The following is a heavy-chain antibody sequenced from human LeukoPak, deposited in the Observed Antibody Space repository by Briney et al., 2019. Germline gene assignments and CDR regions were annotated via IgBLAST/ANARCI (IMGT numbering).Heavy chain of an antibody. CDR2: IRDSGAT. Sequence: EGSLRLSCAGSGFSVSNYYMNWVRQVPGKGLEWVSLIRDSGATFYADSVKGRFTISRDNSKNTIYLQMNRLRVEDTAVYFCARDRAVTQVWVEFDSWGQGTQVTVSS. J-gene: IGHJ5*01. CDR1: GFSVSNYY. V-gene: IGHV3-66*03. D-gene: IGHD3-16*01. CDR3: ARDRAVTQVWVEFDS.